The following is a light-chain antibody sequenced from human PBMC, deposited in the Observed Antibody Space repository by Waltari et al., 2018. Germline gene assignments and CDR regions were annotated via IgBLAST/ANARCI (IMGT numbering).Light chain of an antibody. J-gene: IGLJ1*01. CDR2: TNN. V-gene: IGLV1-44*01. Sequence: QSVLTQPPSASGTPGQRVTIPCSGRTSNIGSNTVTWYQQVPGTAPKLLIYTNNQRPSGVPDRFSGSKSGTSASLAISGLQSEDEADYYCAAWDDSLKGYVFGPGTKVTVL. CDR3: AAWDDSLKGYV. CDR1: TSNIGSNT.